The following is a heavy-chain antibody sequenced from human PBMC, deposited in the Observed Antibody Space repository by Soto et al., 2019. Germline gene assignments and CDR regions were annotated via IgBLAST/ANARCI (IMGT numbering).Heavy chain of an antibody. J-gene: IGHJ4*02. CDR3: AARGGLPRYY. V-gene: IGHV4-30-2*01. D-gene: IGHD5-12*01. CDR2: IYHSGST. Sequence: QLQLQESGSGLVKPSQTLSLTCAVSGGSISSGGYSWSWIRQPPGKGLEWIGYIYHSGSTYYNTSLKSRVTISVDRSKIQFSLKLSSVTAADTAVYYFAARGGLPRYYWGQGTLFTVSS. CDR1: GGSISSGGYS.